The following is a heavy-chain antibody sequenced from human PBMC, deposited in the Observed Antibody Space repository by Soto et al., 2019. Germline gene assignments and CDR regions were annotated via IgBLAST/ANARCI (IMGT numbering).Heavy chain of an antibody. CDR3: ARDLSQKYSTYWVDAFDF. Sequence: EVQLVESGGGLVQPGGSLRLSCAASGFTFSTYWMTWVRQAPGKGLEWVANINQDGSVQNYVDSVKGRFTISRDNAKNSLYLQMNSLRAEDAAVYYCARDLSQKYSTYWVDAFDFWGQGTMVTVSS. CDR1: GFTFSTYW. V-gene: IGHV3-7*05. CDR2: INQDGSVQ. D-gene: IGHD2-21*01. J-gene: IGHJ3*01.